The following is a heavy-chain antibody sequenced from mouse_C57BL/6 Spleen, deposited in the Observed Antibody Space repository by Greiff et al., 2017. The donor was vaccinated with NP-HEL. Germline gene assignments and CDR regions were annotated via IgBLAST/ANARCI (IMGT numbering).Heavy chain of an antibody. J-gene: IGHJ4*01. CDR2: ISYDGSN. CDR1: GYSITSGYY. D-gene: IGHD2-3*01. Sequence: DVKLQESGPGLVKPSQSLSLTCSVTGYSITSGYYWNWIRQFPGNKLEWMGYISYDGSNNYNPSLKNRISITRDTSKNQFFLKLNSVTTEDTATYYCARWLLRGYAMDYWGQGTSVTVSS. CDR3: ARWLLRGYAMDY. V-gene: IGHV3-6*01.